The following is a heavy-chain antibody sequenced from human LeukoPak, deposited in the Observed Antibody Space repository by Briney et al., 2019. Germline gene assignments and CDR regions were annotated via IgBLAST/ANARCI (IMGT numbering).Heavy chain of an antibody. Sequence: GASVKVSCKASGYTFSRYYMHWVRQAPGQGLEWMGIINPSGGSTGYAQKFQGRVTMTRDTSTRIVYMELSSLRSEDTAVYYCARWGASGLALIYYYGMDVWGQGTTVTVSS. D-gene: IGHD3/OR15-3a*01. CDR1: GYTFSRYY. CDR3: ARWGASGLALIYYYGMDV. J-gene: IGHJ6*02. CDR2: INPSGGST. V-gene: IGHV1-46*01.